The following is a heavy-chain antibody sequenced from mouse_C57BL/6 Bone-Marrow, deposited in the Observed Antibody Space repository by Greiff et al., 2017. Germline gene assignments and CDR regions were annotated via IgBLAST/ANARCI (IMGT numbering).Heavy chain of an antibody. D-gene: IGHD1-1*01. CDR3: AYQGSSFDY. J-gene: IGHJ2*01. V-gene: IGHV1-59*01. CDR1: GYTFTSYW. Sequence: QVQLQQPGAELVRPGTSVKLSCKASGYTFTSYWMHWVKQSPGQGLEWIGVINPSDSYTNYTQKVKGKATLTVDTSTSTAYLQLSSLRSEDTAVYYCAYQGSSFDYWGQGTTLTVSS. CDR2: INPSDSYT.